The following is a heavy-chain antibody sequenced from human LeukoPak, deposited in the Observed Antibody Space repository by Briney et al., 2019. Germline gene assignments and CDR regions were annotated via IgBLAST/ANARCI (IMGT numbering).Heavy chain of an antibody. D-gene: IGHD6-13*01. CDR1: GFTFSSYS. CDR3: ARGIAAAGPDY. V-gene: IGHV3-21*01. CDR2: ISGSSSYI. J-gene: IGHJ4*02. Sequence: GGPLRLSCAASGFTFSSYSMNWVRQAPGKGLEWVSSISGSSSYIYYADSVKGRFTISRDNAKNSLYLQMNSLRAEDTAVYYCARGIAAAGPDYWGQGTLVTVSS.